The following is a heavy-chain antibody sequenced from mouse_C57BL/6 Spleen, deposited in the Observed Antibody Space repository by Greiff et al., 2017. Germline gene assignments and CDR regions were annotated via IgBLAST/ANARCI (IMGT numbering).Heavy chain of an antibody. CDR2: INPGSGGT. Sequence: VQLQQSGAELVRPGTSVKVSCKASGYAFTNYLIEWVKQRPGQGLEWIGVINPGSGGTNYNEKVKGKATLTADKSSSTDYMQLSSLTSEDSAVYCCARNEGFDYWGQGTTLTVSS. CDR1: GYAFTNYL. V-gene: IGHV1-54*01. CDR3: ARNEGFDY. J-gene: IGHJ2*01.